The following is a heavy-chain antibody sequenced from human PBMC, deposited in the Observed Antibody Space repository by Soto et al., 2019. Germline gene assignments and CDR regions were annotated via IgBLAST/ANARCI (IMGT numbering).Heavy chain of an antibody. Sequence: PGGSLRLSCAASGFTFSTSWMSWVRQAPGKGLEWAANIKEDGSEKYYVDSVKGRFTISRDHAKNSLYLQMNSLGADDTAVYYCARADYYGDPGSYWGQGTLVTVSS. CDR3: ARADYYGDPGSY. CDR1: GFTFSTSW. D-gene: IGHD3-10*01. CDR2: IKEDGSEK. J-gene: IGHJ4*02. V-gene: IGHV3-7*01.